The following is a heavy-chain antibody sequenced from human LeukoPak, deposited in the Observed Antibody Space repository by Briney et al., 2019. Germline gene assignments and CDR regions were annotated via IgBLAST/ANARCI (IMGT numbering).Heavy chain of an antibody. V-gene: IGHV4-59*01. CDR3: ARVLWFGETSPAFDY. CDR1: GGSISSYY. D-gene: IGHD3-10*01. CDR2: IYYLVNS. Sequence: SETLSLTCTVSGGSISSYYWSWIRQPPGKGLEWIGYIYYLVNSNYNPSLKSRVAISVDTSKNQFSLKLRSVTAADTAVYYCARVLWFGETSPAFDYWGQGTLVTVSS. J-gene: IGHJ4*02.